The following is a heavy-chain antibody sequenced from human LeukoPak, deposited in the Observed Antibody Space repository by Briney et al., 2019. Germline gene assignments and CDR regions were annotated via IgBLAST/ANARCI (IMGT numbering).Heavy chain of an antibody. CDR1: GFTFSSYA. CDR2: ISYDGSNK. J-gene: IGHJ6*04. D-gene: IGHD2-21*02. CDR3: ARDLCGGDCYSKGDYYYGMDV. V-gene: IGHV3-30*04. Sequence: PGRSLRLSCAASGFTFSSYAMHWVRQAPGKGLEWVAVISYDGSNKYYADSVKGRFTIYRDNSKNTLYLQMHSLTAEDTPVYYCARDLCGGDCYSKGDYYYGMDVWGKGTTVTVSS.